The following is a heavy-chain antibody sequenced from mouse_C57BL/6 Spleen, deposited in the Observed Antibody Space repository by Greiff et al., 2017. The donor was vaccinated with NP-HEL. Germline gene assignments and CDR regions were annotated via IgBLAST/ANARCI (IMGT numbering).Heavy chain of an antibody. V-gene: IGHV1-18*01. J-gene: IGHJ3*01. CDR2: INPNNGGT. Sequence: EVQLQESGPELVKPGASVKIPCKASGYTFTDYNMDWVKQSHGKSLEWIGDINPNNGGTIYNQKFKGKATLTVDKSSSTAYMELRSLTSEDTAVYYGASSPIYYSGSSYGFAYWGQGTLVTVSA. D-gene: IGHD1-1*01. CDR1: GYTFTDYN. CDR3: ASSPIYYSGSSYGFAY.